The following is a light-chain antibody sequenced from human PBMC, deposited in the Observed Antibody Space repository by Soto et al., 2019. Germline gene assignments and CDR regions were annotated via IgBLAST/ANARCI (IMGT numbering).Light chain of an antibody. J-gene: IGLJ2*01. CDR1: SSDVGDYSY. CDR2: EVS. CDR3: SSYAGSNNLV. V-gene: IGLV2-8*01. Sequence: QSALTQPASVSGSPGQSITISCTGASSDVGDYSYVSWYQHHPGQAPELLIYEVSNRPSGVPDRFSGSKSGNTASLTVSGLQAEDEADYYCSSYAGSNNLVFGGGTKLTVL.